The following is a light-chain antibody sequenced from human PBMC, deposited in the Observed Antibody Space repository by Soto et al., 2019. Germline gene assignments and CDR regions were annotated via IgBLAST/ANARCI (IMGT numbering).Light chain of an antibody. Sequence: QSVLSQPPSVSAAPGQKVTISCSGSSSNIGGNSVSWYQQLPGTAPKLLIYDDNKRPSGIPDRFSGSKSGTSATLVITGLQTGDEAVYYCGTWDSTLSAYVFGTGTKVTVL. J-gene: IGLJ1*01. CDR1: SSNIGGNS. CDR3: GTWDSTLSAYV. V-gene: IGLV1-51*01. CDR2: DDN.